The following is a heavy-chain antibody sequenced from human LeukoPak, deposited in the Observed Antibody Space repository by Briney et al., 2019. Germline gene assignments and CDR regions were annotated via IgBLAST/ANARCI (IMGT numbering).Heavy chain of an antibody. CDR2: ISSSGSTI. Sequence: GGSLRLSCAASGFTFSRYAMNWVRQAPGKGLEWVSYISSSGSTIYYADSVKGRFTISRDNAKNSLYLQMNRLRAEDTAVYYCAREPPISGSYANYYYYYGMDVWGQGTTVTVSS. V-gene: IGHV3-48*03. J-gene: IGHJ6*02. CDR1: GFTFSRYA. D-gene: IGHD1-26*01. CDR3: AREPPISGSYANYYYYYGMDV.